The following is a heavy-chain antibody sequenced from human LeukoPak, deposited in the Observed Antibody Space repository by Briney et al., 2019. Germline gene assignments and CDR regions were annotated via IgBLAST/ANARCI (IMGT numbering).Heavy chain of an antibody. CDR1: GFTFSSYE. Sequence: GGSLRLSSATSGFTFSSYEMNWGRQAPGKGLEWISYITTSGTSTYYADSVKGRFTISRDNGKTALSLQMNSLRAEDTAVYYCVVHSATSCYWGQGTLVTVSS. J-gene: IGHJ4*02. V-gene: IGHV3-48*03. CDR3: VVHSATSCY. D-gene: IGHD1-26*01. CDR2: ITTSGTST.